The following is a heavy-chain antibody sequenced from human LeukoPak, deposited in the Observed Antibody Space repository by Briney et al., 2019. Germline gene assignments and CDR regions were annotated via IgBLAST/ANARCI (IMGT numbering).Heavy chain of an antibody. D-gene: IGHD6-19*01. CDR3: AKRVSCWQEDAFDI. CDR1: GFTFSYYA. Sequence: PGGSLRLSCAASGFTFSYYAMSWVRQAPGKGLEWVSGISGSGGRTYYADSVKGRFTISRDNSRDTLYLQMNSLRAEDTAVYYCAKRVSCWQEDAFDIWGQGTMVTVSS. CDR2: ISGSGGRT. J-gene: IGHJ3*02. V-gene: IGHV3-23*01.